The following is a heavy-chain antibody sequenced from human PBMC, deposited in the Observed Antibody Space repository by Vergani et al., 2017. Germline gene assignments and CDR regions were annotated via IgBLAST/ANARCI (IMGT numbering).Heavy chain of an antibody. J-gene: IGHJ5*02. CDR3: AGDMSPSIDRRWFDP. D-gene: IGHD3-22*01. Sequence: QVQLVQSGAEVKKPGSSVKVSCKASGGTFSSYAISWVRQAPGQGLEWVGGIIPIFGTAYYAQKFQGRVTITADESTSTAYMELSSLISEDTAEYYCAGDMSPSIDRRWFDPWGQGTLVTVSS. CDR2: IIPIFGTA. V-gene: IGHV1-69*01. CDR1: GGTFSSYA.